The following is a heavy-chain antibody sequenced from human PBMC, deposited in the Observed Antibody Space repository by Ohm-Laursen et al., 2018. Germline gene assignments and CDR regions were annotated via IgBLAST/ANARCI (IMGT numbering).Heavy chain of an antibody. CDR1: GGTFSSYA. Sequence: SVKVSCKASGGTFSSYAISWVRQAPGQGLEWMGRIIPILGIANYAQKFQGRVTITADKSTSTAYMELSSLRSEDTAVYYCARDRGPGSTSSKSADYWGQGTLVTVSS. CDR2: IIPILGIA. J-gene: IGHJ4*02. V-gene: IGHV1-69*04. CDR3: ARDRGPGSTSSKSADY. D-gene: IGHD2-2*01.